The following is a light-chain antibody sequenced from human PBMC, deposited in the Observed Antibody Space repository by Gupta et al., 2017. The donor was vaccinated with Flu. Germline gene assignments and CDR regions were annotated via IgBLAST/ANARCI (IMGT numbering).Light chain of an antibody. V-gene: IGLV1-44*01. CDR1: SSNIGSNT. Sequence: QSVLTPPLSASATPGQTVTISCSGSSSNIGSNTVDWYQQHPGAAPKLLIYNDNQRPSGVPDRFSGSKSGTTASLAISGLQSEDEADYYCAAWDNSRNGPVFGGGTKLTVL. CDR3: AAWDNSRNGPV. CDR2: NDN. J-gene: IGLJ3*02.